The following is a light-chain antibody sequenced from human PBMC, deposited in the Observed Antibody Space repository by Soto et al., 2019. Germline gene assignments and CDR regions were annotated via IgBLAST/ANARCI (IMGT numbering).Light chain of an antibody. CDR3: QQYESTPPT. V-gene: IGKV4-1*01. Sequence: DIVMTQSPDSLAVSLGERATINCKCSQSVLYSSNNKNYLAWYQQRPGQPPKLLIYWASTRESGVPDRFSGSGSGTDFTLTITSLQAEDVAFYYCQQYESTPPTFGQGTKLEIK. CDR2: WAS. J-gene: IGKJ2*01. CDR1: QSVLYSSNNKNY.